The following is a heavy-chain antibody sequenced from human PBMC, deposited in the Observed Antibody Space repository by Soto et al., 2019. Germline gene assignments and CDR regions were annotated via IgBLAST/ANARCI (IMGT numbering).Heavy chain of an antibody. D-gene: IGHD5-18*01. CDR1: GFTFSSYG. CDR2: ISYDGSNK. V-gene: IGHV3-30*18. J-gene: IGHJ1*01. CDR3: AKEGYSYGSEYFQH. Sequence: SLRLSCAASGFTFSSYGMHWVRQAPGKGLEWVAVISYDGSNKYYADSVKGRFTISRDNSKNTLYLQMNSLRAEDTAVYYCAKEGYSYGSEYFQHWGQGTLVTVSS.